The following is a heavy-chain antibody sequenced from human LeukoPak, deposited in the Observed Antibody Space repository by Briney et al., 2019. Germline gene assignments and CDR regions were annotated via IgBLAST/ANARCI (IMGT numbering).Heavy chain of an antibody. CDR3: AKVYDSSGYYRGGGYYFDY. D-gene: IGHD3-22*01. CDR1: GCTFSSYG. Sequence: GGSLRLSCAASGCTFSSYGMHWVRQAPGKGLEWVAFIRYDGSNKYYADSVKGRFTISRDNSKNTLYLQMNSLRAEDTAVYYCAKVYDSSGYYRGGGYYFDYWGQGTLVTVSS. CDR2: IRYDGSNK. V-gene: IGHV3-30*02. J-gene: IGHJ4*02.